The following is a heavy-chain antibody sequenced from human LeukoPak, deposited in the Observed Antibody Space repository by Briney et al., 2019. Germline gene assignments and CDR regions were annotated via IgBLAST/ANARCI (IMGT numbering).Heavy chain of an antibody. CDR1: GYTFTGYY. D-gene: IGHD3-3*01. J-gene: IGHJ4*02. Sequence: ASVKVSCKASGYTFTGYYMHWVRQAPGQGLEWMGWINPNSGGTNYAQKFQGRVTMTRDTSISTAYMELSRLRSDDTAVYYCARGRGREYDFWSGGCYFDYWGQGTLVTVSS. V-gene: IGHV1-2*02. CDR3: ARGRGREYDFWSGGCYFDY. CDR2: INPNSGGT.